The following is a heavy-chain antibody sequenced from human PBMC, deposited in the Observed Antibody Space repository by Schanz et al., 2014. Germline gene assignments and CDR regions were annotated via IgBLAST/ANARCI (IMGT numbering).Heavy chain of an antibody. V-gene: IGHV3-33*01. J-gene: IGHJ5*02. D-gene: IGHD2-2*01. CDR1: GFTFSSYG. Sequence: VQLLESGGGLVQPGGSLRLSCAASGFTFSSYGMHWVRQAPGKGLEWVAVIWYDGSNKYYADSVKGRFTISRDNSKNTLFLQMNSLRAEDTAVYYCARAGYDADNWFDPWGQGTLVTVSS. CDR3: ARAGYDADNWFDP. CDR2: IWYDGSNK.